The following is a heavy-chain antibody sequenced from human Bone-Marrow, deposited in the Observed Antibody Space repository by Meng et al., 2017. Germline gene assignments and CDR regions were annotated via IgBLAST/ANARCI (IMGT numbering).Heavy chain of an antibody. V-gene: IGHV1-8*01. D-gene: IGHD1-1*01. J-gene: IGHJ4*02. CDR1: GYTFTSYD. Sequence: QGQLGQSGAEVKKPGASVKVSCKASGYTFTSYDINWVRQATGQGLEWMGWMNPNSGNTNYAQKLQGRVTMTTDTSTSTAYMELRSLRSDDTAVYYCARTTGTSRFFDYWGQGTLVTVSS. CDR2: MNPNSGNT. CDR3: ARTTGTSRFFDY.